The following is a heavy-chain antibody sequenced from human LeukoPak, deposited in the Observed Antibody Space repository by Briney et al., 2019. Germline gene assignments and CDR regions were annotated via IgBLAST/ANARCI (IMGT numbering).Heavy chain of an antibody. CDR3: ARNGRADKVMVKGSEVGY. J-gene: IGHJ4*02. Sequence: ASVKVSCRASGYTFTGYYMHWVRQAPGQGLEWMGWINPNSGGTNYTQNFQGRVTMTRDTSISTAYMELSRLRSDDTAVYYCARNGRADKVMVKGSEVGYWGQGTLVTVSS. D-gene: IGHD5-18*01. V-gene: IGHV1-2*02. CDR1: GYTFTGYY. CDR2: INPNSGGT.